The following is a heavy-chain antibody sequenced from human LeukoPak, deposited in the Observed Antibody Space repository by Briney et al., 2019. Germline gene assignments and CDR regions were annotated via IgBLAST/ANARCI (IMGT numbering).Heavy chain of an antibody. CDR3: ARENFYGMDV. J-gene: IGHJ6*02. CDR1: GFTFSRYW. V-gene: IGHV3-74*01. Sequence: PGGSLTLSCAASGFTFSRYWMNRVRQAPGKGLVWVSRINSDGSTTRYADSVKGRFTISRDNAKNTMYLQMNSLRAEDTAVYYCARENFYGMDVWGQGTTVTVSS. CDR2: INSDGSTT.